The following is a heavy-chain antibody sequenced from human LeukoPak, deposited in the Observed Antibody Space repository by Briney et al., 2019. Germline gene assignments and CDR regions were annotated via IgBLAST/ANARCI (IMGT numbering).Heavy chain of an antibody. Sequence: ASVKVSCKASGYTFTGYYMHWVRQASGQGLEWMGWINPNSGGTSSAQKFQGRVTMTRDTSVSTAYMELSRLRSDDTALYYCARETGYCSGGRCYFIYWGQGTLVTVSS. CDR1: GYTFTGYY. J-gene: IGHJ4*02. D-gene: IGHD2-15*01. CDR3: ARETGYCSGGRCYFIY. V-gene: IGHV1-2*02. CDR2: INPNSGGT.